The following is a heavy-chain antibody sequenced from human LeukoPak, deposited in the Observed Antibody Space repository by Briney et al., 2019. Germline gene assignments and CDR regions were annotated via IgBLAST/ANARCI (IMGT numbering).Heavy chain of an antibody. V-gene: IGHV3-53*01. CDR3: AKDRRAGSYDY. CDR1: GFTVSSNY. J-gene: IGHJ4*02. Sequence: QTGGSLRLSCAASGFTVSSNYMSWVRQAPGKGLEWVSVIYSGGSTYYADSVKGRFTISRDNSKNTLYLQMNSLRAEDTAVYYCAKDRRAGSYDYWGQGTLVTVSS. D-gene: IGHD3-10*01. CDR2: IYSGGST.